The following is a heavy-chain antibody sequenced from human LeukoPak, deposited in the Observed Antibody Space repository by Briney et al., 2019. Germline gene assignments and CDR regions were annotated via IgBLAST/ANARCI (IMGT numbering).Heavy chain of an antibody. CDR2: INTDGTVT. J-gene: IGHJ4*02. CDR1: GLTFSKYW. V-gene: IGHV3-74*01. CDR3: ATKQWLAPPPDS. D-gene: IGHD6-19*01. Sequence: PGGPLRLSCAASGLTFSKYWMLWVRQAPGKGLESVSRINTDGTVTTYADSVKGRFTVSRDNADNTMFLQMNSVRDEDTAVYYCATKQWLAPPPDSWGQGTPVTVSS.